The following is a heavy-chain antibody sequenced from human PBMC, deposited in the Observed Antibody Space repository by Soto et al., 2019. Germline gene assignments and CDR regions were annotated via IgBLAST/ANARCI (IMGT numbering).Heavy chain of an antibody. Sequence: SETLSLTCTVSGGSISSGPYSWGRLRQPPGKGLEWIGYIYYSGSTNYNPSLKSRVTISVDTSKNQFSLKLSSVTAADTAVYYCARALGGIAAATGSWFDPWGQGTLVTVSS. J-gene: IGHJ5*02. CDR2: IYYSGST. V-gene: IGHV4-61*01. CDR1: GGSISSGPYS. D-gene: IGHD6-13*01. CDR3: ARALGGIAAATGSWFDP.